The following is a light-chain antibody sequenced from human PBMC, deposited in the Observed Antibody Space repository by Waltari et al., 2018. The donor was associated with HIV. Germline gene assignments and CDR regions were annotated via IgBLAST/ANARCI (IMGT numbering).Light chain of an antibody. J-gene: IGKJ1*01. CDR2: DAS. V-gene: IGKV1-33*01. CDR3: QQYLDWPPWT. CDR1: QDISNY. Sequence: DIQMTQSPSSLSASVGDRVTITCQASQDISNYLNWYQQKPGKAPKLLIYDASNLETGVPSRFSGSGSGTDFTFTISSLQPEDIATYYCQQYLDWPPWTFGQGTKVE.